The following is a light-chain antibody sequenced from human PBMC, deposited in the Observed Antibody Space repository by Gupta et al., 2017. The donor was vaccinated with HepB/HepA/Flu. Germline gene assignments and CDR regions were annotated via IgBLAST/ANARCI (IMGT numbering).Light chain of an antibody. V-gene: IGLV3-19*01. J-gene: IGLJ1*01. CDR1: SLRRYY. Sequence: SSELTQDPAVSVALGQTVRVTCQGDSLRRYYATWYQQKPGQAPVLVIYAKNSRPSGIPDRFSGSTSGNTASLTITGAQAEDEADYYCHSRDRSGKHHVCGTGTKVTVL. CDR3: HSRDRSGKHHV. CDR2: AKN.